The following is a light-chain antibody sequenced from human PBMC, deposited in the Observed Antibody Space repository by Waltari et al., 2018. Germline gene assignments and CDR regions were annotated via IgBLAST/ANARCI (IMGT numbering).Light chain of an antibody. CDR3: QQRSNWPPYT. J-gene: IGKJ2*01. Sequence: PARLSRGVSRSMAWSHQTPGQAPRLLIYGASDRATGIPARCSGSGSGTDFTLTISRLEPEDFAVYYCQQRSNWPPYTFGRGTKLEIK. V-gene: IGKV3-11*01. CDR2: GAS. CDR1: RGVSRS.